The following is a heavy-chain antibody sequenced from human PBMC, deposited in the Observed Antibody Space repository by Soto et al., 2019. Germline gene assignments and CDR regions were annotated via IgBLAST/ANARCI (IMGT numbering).Heavy chain of an antibody. V-gene: IGHV3-53*01. Sequence: VGSLRLSCAASGFTVSSNYMSWVRQAPGKGLEWVSVIYSGGSTYYADSVKGRFTISRDNSKNTLYLQMNSLRAEDTAVYYCARVPSIAVAGTSAFDIWGQGTMVTVSS. J-gene: IGHJ3*02. CDR2: IYSGGST. D-gene: IGHD6-19*01. CDR1: GFTVSSNY. CDR3: ARVPSIAVAGTSAFDI.